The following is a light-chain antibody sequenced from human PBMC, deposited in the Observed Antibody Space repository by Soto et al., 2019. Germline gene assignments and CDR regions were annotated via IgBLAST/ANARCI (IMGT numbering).Light chain of an antibody. CDR2: DAS. CDR3: QQCRTWPFT. J-gene: IGKJ4*01. CDR1: QSIGST. V-gene: IGKV3-11*01. Sequence: EIVLTQSPATLSVSTGERATLSCRASQSIGSTLAWYQQKPGQTPRLLIYDASTRATGIPARFSGIGSGTEFTLTISSLEPDDFAVYYCQQCRTWPFTFGRGTKVDI.